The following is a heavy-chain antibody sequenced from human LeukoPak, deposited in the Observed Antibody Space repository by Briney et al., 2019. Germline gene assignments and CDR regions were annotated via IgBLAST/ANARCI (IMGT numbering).Heavy chain of an antibody. V-gene: IGHV1-69*05. D-gene: IGHD3-9*01. CDR2: IIPIFGTA. J-gene: IGHJ5*02. CDR3: ARNGHFDWSAPNWFDP. Sequence: ASVKVSCKASGGTFISYAISWVRQAPGQGLEWMGRIIPIFGTANYAQKFQGRVTITTDESTSTAYMELSSLRSEDTAVYYCARNGHFDWSAPNWFDPWGQGTLVTVSS. CDR1: GGTFISYA.